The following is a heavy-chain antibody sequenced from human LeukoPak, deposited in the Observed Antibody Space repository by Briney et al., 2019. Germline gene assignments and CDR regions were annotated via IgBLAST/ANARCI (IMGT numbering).Heavy chain of an antibody. CDR2: IRSRAYGGAA. CDR1: GFTFGYYA. CDR3: AASSGFDY. V-gene: IGHV3-49*04. Sequence: PRGSLRHSCTASGFTFGYYAMSWVRQAPGKGLEWVGYIRSRAYGGAAEYAASVKGRFTITRDDSKSIAYLQMSSLSIEDTAVYYCAASSGFDYWGQGTLVTVSS. J-gene: IGHJ4*02. D-gene: IGHD6-25*01.